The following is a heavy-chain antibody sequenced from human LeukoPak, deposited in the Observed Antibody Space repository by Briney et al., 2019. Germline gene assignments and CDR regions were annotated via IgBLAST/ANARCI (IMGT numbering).Heavy chain of an antibody. J-gene: IGHJ4*02. CDR3: AKDGSTWGNRYFDY. CDR2: ISGSGGST. CDR1: GFTFSSYG. V-gene: IGHV3-23*01. D-gene: IGHD2-15*01. Sequence: GGSLRLSCVASGFTFSSYGMSWVRQAPGKGLEWVSAISGSGGSTYYADSVKGRFTISRDNSKNTLYLQMDSLRADDTAVYYCAKDGSTWGNRYFDYWGQGTLVTVSS.